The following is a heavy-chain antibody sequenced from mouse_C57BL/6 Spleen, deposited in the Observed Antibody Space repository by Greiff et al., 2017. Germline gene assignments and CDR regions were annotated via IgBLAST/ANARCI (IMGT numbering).Heavy chain of an antibody. CDR2: IYPGDGDT. D-gene: IGHD2-4*01. J-gene: IGHJ1*03. V-gene: IGHV1-80*01. CDR3: ARKREYDYDDGWYFDV. Sequence: QVQLQQSGAELVRPGSSVKLSCKASGYAFSSYWMNWVKQRPGKGLEWIGQIYPGDGDTNYNGKFKGKATLTADKSSSTAYMQLSSLTSADSAVYFCARKREYDYDDGWYFDVWGTGTTVTVSS. CDR1: GYAFSSYW.